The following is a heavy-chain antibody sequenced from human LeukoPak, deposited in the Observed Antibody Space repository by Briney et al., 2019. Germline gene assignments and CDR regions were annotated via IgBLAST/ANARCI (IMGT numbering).Heavy chain of an antibody. CDR3: AKDDGSVVVPLSVDY. J-gene: IGHJ4*02. V-gene: IGHV3-23*01. CDR2: TSGSGGST. D-gene: IGHD2-2*01. CDR1: GFTFSSYA. Sequence: GGSLRLSCAASGFTFSSYAMSWVRQAPGKGLEWVSATSGSGGSTYYADSVKGRFTISRDNSKNTLYLQMNSLRAEDTAVYYCAKDDGSVVVPLSVDYWGQGTLVTVSS.